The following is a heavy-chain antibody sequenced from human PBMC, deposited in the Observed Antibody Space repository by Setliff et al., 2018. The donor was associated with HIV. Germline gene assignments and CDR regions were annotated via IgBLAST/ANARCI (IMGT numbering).Heavy chain of an antibody. V-gene: IGHV1-46*01. CDR1: GYTFTSYY. CDR2: INPSGGST. CDR3: ARDVDYTDAFDI. Sequence: ASVKVSCKASGYTFTSYYIHWVRQAPGQGLEWMGRINPSGGSTNYAQKLQGRVTMTTDPSTSTAYIELRSLRSDDTAVYYCARDVDYTDAFDIWGQGTMVTVSS. J-gene: IGHJ3*02. D-gene: IGHD4-4*01.